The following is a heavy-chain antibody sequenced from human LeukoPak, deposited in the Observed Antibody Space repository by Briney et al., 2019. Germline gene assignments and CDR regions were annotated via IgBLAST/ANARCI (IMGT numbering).Heavy chain of an antibody. D-gene: IGHD6-19*01. Sequence: SETLSLTCAVSRGSITGHYWNWIRQTPGMRLGWISYTSYSRTTIYNSYFKGRATMSIDTSKNQLYLNLTSVTATDTAVYYCAKLGHSDGWYLGAFDIWGQGTTVIVSS. CDR2: TSYSRTT. J-gene: IGHJ3*02. CDR1: RGSITGHY. CDR3: AKLGHSDGWYLGAFDI. V-gene: IGHV4-59*08.